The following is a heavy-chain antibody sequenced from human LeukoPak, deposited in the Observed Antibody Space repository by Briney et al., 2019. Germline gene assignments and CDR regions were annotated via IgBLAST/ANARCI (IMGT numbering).Heavy chain of an antibody. Sequence: PSETLSLTCTVSGDSISSSSYYWGWIPHPPGKEREWIGSIYCSGSTYYNPSLNRRVPISVDTSKNQFSLKLNPVTAADTAVYYCARAYLGGNPDAFDIWGQGTMVTVSS. D-gene: IGHD4-23*01. J-gene: IGHJ3*02. CDR1: GDSISSSSYY. CDR3: ARAYLGGNPDAFDI. CDR2: IYCSGST. V-gene: IGHV4-39*07.